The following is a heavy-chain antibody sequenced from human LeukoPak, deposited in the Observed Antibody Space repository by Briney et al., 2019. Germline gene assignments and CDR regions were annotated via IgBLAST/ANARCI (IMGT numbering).Heavy chain of an antibody. V-gene: IGHV3-53*01. CDR3: ARRWYYYDSSGYGPDFNY. CDR2: IYSGGST. D-gene: IGHD3-22*01. CDR1: GLTFSSHA. Sequence: PGGSLRLSCAASGLTFSSHAMHWVRQAPGKGLEWGSVIYSGGSTYYADSVKGRFTISRDNSKNTLYLQMNSLRAERTAVYYCARRWYYYDSSGYGPDFNYWGQEPWSPSPQ. J-gene: IGHJ4*01.